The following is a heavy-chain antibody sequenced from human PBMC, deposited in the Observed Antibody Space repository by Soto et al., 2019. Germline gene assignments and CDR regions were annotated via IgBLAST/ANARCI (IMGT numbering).Heavy chain of an antibody. D-gene: IGHD3-22*01. CDR1: GYTFTGYY. CDR2: ISPHSGGT. CDR3: ARDQGVGLVGITMIVVVPDYYYYYGMDV. Sequence: ASVKGSCKASGYTFTGYYMHWVLQPHGQELEWMGWISPHSGGTNYAKKFQGRVTMTRDTSTGTVYMELNSLRSEDTAVYYCARDQGVGLVGITMIVVVPDYYYYYGMDVWGQGTTVTVSS. V-gene: IGHV1-2*02. J-gene: IGHJ6*02.